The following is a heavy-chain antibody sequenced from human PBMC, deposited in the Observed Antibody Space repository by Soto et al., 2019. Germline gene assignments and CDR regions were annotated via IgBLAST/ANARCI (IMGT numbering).Heavy chain of an antibody. CDR1: GFTFSSYA. CDR3: AKDSTTGTNYYYYYYIDV. J-gene: IGHJ6*03. CDR2: ISGSGGST. Sequence: PGGSLRLSCAASGFTFSSYAMSWVRQAPGKGLEWVSAISGSGGSTYYADSVKGRFTISRDNSKNTLYLQMNSLRAEDTAVYYCAKDSTTGTNYYYYYYIDVWGKGTTVTVSS. V-gene: IGHV3-23*01. D-gene: IGHD1-1*01.